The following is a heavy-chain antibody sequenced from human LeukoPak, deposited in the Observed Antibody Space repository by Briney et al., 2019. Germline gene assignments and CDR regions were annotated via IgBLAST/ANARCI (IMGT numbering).Heavy chain of an antibody. J-gene: IGHJ4*02. D-gene: IGHD3-10*01. CDR1: GFTFSSYA. Sequence: GRSLRLSCAASGFTFSSYAMHWVRQAPGKGLEWVAVISYDGSNKYYADSVKGRFTISRDNSKSTLYLQMNSLRAEDTAVYYCASGYFDYWGQGTLVTVSS. V-gene: IGHV3-30*04. CDR2: ISYDGSNK. CDR3: ASGYFDY.